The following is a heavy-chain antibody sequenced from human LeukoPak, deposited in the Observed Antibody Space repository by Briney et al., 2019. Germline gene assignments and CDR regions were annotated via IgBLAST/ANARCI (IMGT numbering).Heavy chain of an antibody. J-gene: IGHJ4*02. D-gene: IGHD3-9*01. CDR2: IYYSGST. CDR1: GGSISSYY. Sequence: PSETLSLTCTVSGGSISSYYWSWIRQPPGKGLEWIGYIYYSGSTNYNPSLKSRVTISVDTSKNQFSLKLSSVTAADTAVYYCARAGDILTGYYNTFDYWGQGTLVTVSS. V-gene: IGHV4-59*01. CDR3: ARAGDILTGYYNTFDY.